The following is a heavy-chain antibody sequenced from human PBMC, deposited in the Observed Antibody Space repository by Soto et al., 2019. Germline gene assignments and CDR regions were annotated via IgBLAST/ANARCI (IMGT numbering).Heavy chain of an antibody. CDR1: GYRFSDYY. CDR3: ARESGGATATLDYYYFYMDV. V-gene: IGHV1-2*02. J-gene: IGHJ6*03. CDR2: MNPNSGDT. Sequence: QVQLVQSGAEVKKPGASVTVSCKASGYRFSDYYLHWVRQAPGQGPEWMGWMNPNSGDTKYAQKFKGRVTMTRDTSVRTAFMDLNWLKSDDTAVYYCARESGGATATLDYYYFYMDVWGIGTTVTVSS. D-gene: IGHD5-12*01.